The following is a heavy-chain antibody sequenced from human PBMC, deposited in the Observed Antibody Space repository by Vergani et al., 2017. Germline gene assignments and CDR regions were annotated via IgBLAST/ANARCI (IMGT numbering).Heavy chain of an antibody. CDR2: ISSSSSTI. CDR1: GFTFSSYS. Sequence: EVQLVESGGGLVQPGGSLRLSCAASGFTFSSYSMNWVRQAPGKGLEWVSYISSSSSTIYYADSVKGRFTISRDNAKNSLYLQMNSLRAEDTAVYYCARGGAYGDWDYWGQGTLVTVSS. CDR3: ARGGAYGDWDY. V-gene: IGHV3-48*01. D-gene: IGHD4-17*01. J-gene: IGHJ4*02.